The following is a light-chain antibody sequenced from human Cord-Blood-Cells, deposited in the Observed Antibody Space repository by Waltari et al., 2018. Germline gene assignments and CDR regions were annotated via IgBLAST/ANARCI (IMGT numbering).Light chain of an antibody. V-gene: IGKV2-30*02. CDR1: QSLVHSDGNTY. CDR3: MQGTHWYT. CDR2: KVS. J-gene: IGKJ2*01. Sequence: DVVMTQSPLSLPVTLGQPASISCRSSQSLVHSDGNTYLNWFQQRPGQSPRRLIYKVSSRDSGVPDRFSGSGSGTDFTLKISRVEAEDVGVYYCMQGTHWYTFGQGTKLEIK.